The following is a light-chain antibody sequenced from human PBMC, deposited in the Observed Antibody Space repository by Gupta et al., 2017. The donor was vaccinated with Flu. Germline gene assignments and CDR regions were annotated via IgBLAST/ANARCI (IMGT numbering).Light chain of an antibody. J-gene: IGKJ2*01. CDR1: QSLLHSDGKTY. V-gene: IGKV2D-29*01. CDR3: MQKIHLPPRST. CDR2: EVS. Sequence: PGQPASISCKSSQSLLHSDGKTYLYWYLQKPGQPPQLLIHEVSNRFSGVPDRFSGSGEETDFXLKISRXEAEDVGIYYCMQKIHLPPRSTFGXGTKLEIK.